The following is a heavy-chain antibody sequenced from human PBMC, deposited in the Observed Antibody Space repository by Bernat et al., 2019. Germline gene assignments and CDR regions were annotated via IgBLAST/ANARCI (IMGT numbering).Heavy chain of an antibody. CDR1: GFTFSGSA. CDR2: IRSKANSYAT. Sequence: EVQLVESGGGLVQPGGSLKLSCAASGFTFSGSAMHWVSQASGKGLEWVGRIRSKANSYATAYAASVKGRFTISRDDSKNTAYLQMNSLKTEDTAVYYCTRRGSGYYEDYWGQGTLVTVSS. D-gene: IGHD3-22*01. J-gene: IGHJ4*02. CDR3: TRRGSGYYEDY. V-gene: IGHV3-73*02.